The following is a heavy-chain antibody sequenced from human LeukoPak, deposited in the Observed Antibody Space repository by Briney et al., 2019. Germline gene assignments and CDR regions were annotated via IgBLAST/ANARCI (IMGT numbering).Heavy chain of an antibody. CDR1: GASISSYY. J-gene: IGHJ4*02. V-gene: IGHV4-4*07. D-gene: IGHD6-13*01. CDR2: IYTSGST. CDR3: ARDGVENSSWYPLDS. Sequence: SETLSLTCTVSGASISSYYWSWVRQPAGEGLEWIGRIYTSGSTNYKPSLKSRVTMSVDTSKNQFSLKLTSVTAADPAVYYCARDGVENSSWYPLDSWGPGTLVTVSS.